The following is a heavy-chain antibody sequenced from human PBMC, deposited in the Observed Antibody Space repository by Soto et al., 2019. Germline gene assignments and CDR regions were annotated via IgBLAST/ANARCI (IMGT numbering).Heavy chain of an antibody. J-gene: IGHJ4*02. CDR1: GFTFSSYA. CDR2: ISGSGGST. Sequence: EVQLLESGGGLVQPGGSLRLSCAASGFTFSSYAMSWVRQAPGKGLEWVSAISGSGGSTYYADSVKGRFTISRDNSKNTRYLQMNSLRAEGTAVYYCAKAEYSSSSRAFVYWGQGALVTDS. CDR3: AKAEYSSSSRAFVY. D-gene: IGHD6-6*01. V-gene: IGHV3-23*01.